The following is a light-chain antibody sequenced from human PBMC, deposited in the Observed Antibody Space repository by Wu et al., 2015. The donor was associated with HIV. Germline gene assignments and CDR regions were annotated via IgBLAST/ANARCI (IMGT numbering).Light chain of an antibody. CDR3: QXDLIVTSYT. CDR2: AAS. Sequence: DIQMTQSPSSLSASVGDRVTITCRASQGISNFLAWYQQKPGKPPKVLIYAASTLQSGVPSRFSGSGSGTDFTLTISSLAAENVCNVYYCQXDLIVTSYTFGQGTKL. V-gene: IGKV1-27*01. J-gene: IGKJ2*01. CDR1: QGISNF.